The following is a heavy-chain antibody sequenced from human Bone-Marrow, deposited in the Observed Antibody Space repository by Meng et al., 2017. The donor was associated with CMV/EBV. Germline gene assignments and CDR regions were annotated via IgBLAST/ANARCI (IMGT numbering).Heavy chain of an antibody. CDR1: GFTFSSYA. Sequence: GESLKISCAASGFTFSSYAMSWVRQAPGKGLVWVSRINSDGSSTSYADSVKGRFTISRDNAKNTLYLQMNSLRAEDTAVYYCARVCSSTSCPDRYYYYYYGMDVWGQGTTVTVSS. CDR2: INSDGSST. CDR3: ARVCSSTSCPDRYYYYYYGMDV. V-gene: IGHV3-74*01. D-gene: IGHD2-2*01. J-gene: IGHJ6*02.